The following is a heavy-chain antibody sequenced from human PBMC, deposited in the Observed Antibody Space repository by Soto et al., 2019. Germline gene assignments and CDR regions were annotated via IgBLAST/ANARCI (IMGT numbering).Heavy chain of an antibody. V-gene: IGHV4-30-2*06. D-gene: IGHD6-6*01. Sequence: PSEMLSLTCSVSGGTITSGRSSWNWIRQSPGKGLEWIAYIYHSGSTYYNPSLKSRVTISVDRSENQFSLKLTSVTAADTAVYYCVRESVASGPNYFDTWGPGTLVTVSS. J-gene: IGHJ5*02. CDR2: IYHSGST. CDR3: VRESVASGPNYFDT. CDR1: GGTITSGRSS.